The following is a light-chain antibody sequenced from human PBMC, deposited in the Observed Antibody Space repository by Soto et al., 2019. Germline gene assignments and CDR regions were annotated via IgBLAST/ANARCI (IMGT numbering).Light chain of an antibody. CDR1: SSDVGEYNY. V-gene: IGLV2-11*01. CDR2: DVS. CDR3: CSYAGSYTYV. Sequence: QSALTQPASVSGSPGQSITISCTETSSDVGEYNYVSWYQQHPGKAPKLMIYDVSKRPSGVPDRFSGSKSGNTASLTISGLQAEDEADYYCCSYAGSYTYVFGTGTKVTVL. J-gene: IGLJ1*01.